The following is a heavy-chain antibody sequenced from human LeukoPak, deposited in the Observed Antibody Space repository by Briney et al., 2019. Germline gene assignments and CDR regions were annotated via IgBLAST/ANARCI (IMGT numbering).Heavy chain of an antibody. CDR1: GFTFSSYA. V-gene: IGHV3-9*01. Sequence: GGSLRLSCAASGFTFSSYAMSWVRQAPGKGLEWVSGISWNSGSIGYADSVKGRFTISRDNAKNSLYLQMNSLRAEDTALYYCAKEKSRYYYYGMDVWGQGTTVTVSS. CDR2: ISWNSGSI. CDR3: AKEKSRYYYYGMDV. J-gene: IGHJ6*02.